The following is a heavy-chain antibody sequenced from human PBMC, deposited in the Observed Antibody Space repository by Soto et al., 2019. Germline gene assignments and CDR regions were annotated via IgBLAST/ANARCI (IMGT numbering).Heavy chain of an antibody. D-gene: IGHD1-26*01. CDR2: ISGFNGNA. Sequence: ASVKVSCKASGYTFTSNGITWVRQAPGQGLEWLGWISGFNGNAKYAQNFHGRLTLTTDTATSTAYMELKSLRNDDTAVYYCARGAVQQGFAYWGHGSLVTVSS. V-gene: IGHV1-18*01. CDR1: GYTFTSNG. CDR3: ARGAVQQGFAY. J-gene: IGHJ4*01.